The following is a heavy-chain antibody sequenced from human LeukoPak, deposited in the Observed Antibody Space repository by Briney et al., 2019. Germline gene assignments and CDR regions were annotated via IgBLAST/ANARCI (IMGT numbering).Heavy chain of an antibody. J-gene: IGHJ4*02. CDR2: IIPILGIA. V-gene: IGHV1-69*04. CDR1: GGTFSSYA. D-gene: IGHD1-26*01. Sequence: SVKVSCKASGGTFSSYAISWVRQAPGQGLEWMGRIIPILGIANYAQKSQGRVTITADKSTSTAYMELSSLRSEDTAVYYCARGHSGSYPDWGQGTLVTVSS. CDR3: ARGHSGSYPD.